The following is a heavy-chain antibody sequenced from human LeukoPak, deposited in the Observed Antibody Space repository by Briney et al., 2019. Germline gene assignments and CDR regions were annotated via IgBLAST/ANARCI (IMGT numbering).Heavy chain of an antibody. Sequence: SETLSLTCTVSGGSISSYYWSWIRQPPGKGLEWIGYIYYSGSTNYNPSLKSRVTISVDTSKNQFSLKLTSVTAADTAVSYCARLQVRYSYGWWLESPSYYGMAVWGQGPTVIVSS. CDR2: IYYSGST. D-gene: IGHD5-18*01. CDR1: GGSISSYY. CDR3: ARLQVRYSYGWWLESPSYYGMAV. J-gene: IGHJ6*02. V-gene: IGHV4-59*01.